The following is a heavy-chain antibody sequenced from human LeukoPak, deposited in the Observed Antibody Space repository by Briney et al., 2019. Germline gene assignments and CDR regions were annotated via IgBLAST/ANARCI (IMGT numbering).Heavy chain of an antibody. J-gene: IGHJ5*02. CDR1: GGSISSYY. CDR2: IYYSGST. Sequence: TSETLSLTCTVSGGSISSYYWSWIRQPPGKGLEWIGYIYYSGSTNYNPSLKSRVTISVDTSKNQFSLKLSSVTAADTAVYYCARHEGYCSSTSCSNWFHPWGQGTLVTVSS. V-gene: IGHV4-59*08. D-gene: IGHD2-2*01. CDR3: ARHEGYCSSTSCSNWFHP.